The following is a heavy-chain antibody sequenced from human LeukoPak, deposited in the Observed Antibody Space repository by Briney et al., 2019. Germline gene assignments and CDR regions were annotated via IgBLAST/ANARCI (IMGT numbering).Heavy chain of an antibody. CDR1: GLTFSSYS. V-gene: IGHV3-21*01. CDR2: ISSSSSYI. CDR3: ARDRHLLRYFDWLRTGDY. Sequence: GGSLRLSCAASGLTFSSYSMNWVRQAPGKGLEWVSSISSSSSYIYYADSVKGQFTISRDNAKNSLYLQMNSLRAEDTAVYYCARDRHLLRYFDWLRTGDYWGQGTLVTVSS. J-gene: IGHJ4*02. D-gene: IGHD3-9*01.